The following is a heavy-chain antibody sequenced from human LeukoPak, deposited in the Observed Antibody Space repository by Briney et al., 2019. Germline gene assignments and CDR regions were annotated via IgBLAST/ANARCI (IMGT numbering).Heavy chain of an antibody. CDR2: IYYSGST. J-gene: IGHJ6*03. CDR1: GGSISSHY. V-gene: IGHV4-59*11. D-gene: IGHD6-19*01. CDR3: ARAGLANYYYYMDV. Sequence: SETLSLTRTVSGGSISSHYWSWIRQPPGKGLEWIGYIYYSGSTNYNPSLKSRVTISVDTSKNQFSLKLSSVTAADTAVYYCARAGLANYYYYMDVWGKGTTVTVSS.